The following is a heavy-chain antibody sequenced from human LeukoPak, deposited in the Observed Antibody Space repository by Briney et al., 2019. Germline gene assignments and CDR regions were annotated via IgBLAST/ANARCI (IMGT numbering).Heavy chain of an antibody. CDR3: ARDGWVDY. V-gene: IGHV3-74*01. Sequence: PGGSLRLSCAASGITFTSYWMHWVRQAPGKGLVWVSRINSDGISTTYADSVKGRFTISRDNAKNTVFLQMNSLTAEDTAVYYCARDGWVDYWGQGTVVTVSS. D-gene: IGHD3-10*01. J-gene: IGHJ4*02. CDR2: INSDGIST. CDR1: GITFTSYW.